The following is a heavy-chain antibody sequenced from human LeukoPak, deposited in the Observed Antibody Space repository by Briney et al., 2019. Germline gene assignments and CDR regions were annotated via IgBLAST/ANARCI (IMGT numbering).Heavy chain of an antibody. CDR1: GFTFSSYA. CDR2: ISGSGGST. J-gene: IGHJ4*02. Sequence: VGSLRLSCAASGFTFSSYAMSWVRQAPGKGLEWVSAISGSGGSTYYAASGMVRFTISREISKNKLYLQMNSLRAKDTAVYYCAKGRERKYYYVSSGYNYFDYWGQGTLVTVSS. D-gene: IGHD3-22*01. V-gene: IGHV3-23*01. CDR3: AKGRERKYYYVSSGYNYFDY.